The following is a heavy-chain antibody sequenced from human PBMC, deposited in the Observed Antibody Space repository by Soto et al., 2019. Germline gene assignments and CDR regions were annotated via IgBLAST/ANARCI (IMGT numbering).Heavy chain of an antibody. CDR1: GYTFTSYG. CDR2: ISAYNGNT. V-gene: IGHV1-18*04. J-gene: IGHJ6*02. D-gene: IGHD3-3*01. Sequence: ASVKVSCKASGYTFTSYGISWVRQAPGQGLEWMGWISAYNGNTNYAQKLQDRVTMTTDTSTSTAYMELRSLRSDDTAVYYCARVDGITIFGVVINLYYYGMDVWGQGTTVTVSS. CDR3: ARVDGITIFGVVINLYYYGMDV.